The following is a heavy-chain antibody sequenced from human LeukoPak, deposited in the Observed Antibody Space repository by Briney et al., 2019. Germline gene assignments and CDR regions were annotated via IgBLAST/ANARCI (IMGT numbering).Heavy chain of an antibody. V-gene: IGHV3-11*01. CDR3: AREMDSTWNVPIDY. J-gene: IGHJ4*02. D-gene: IGHD1-1*01. Sequence: GGSLRLSCAASGFTFSDYYMSWVRQAPGKGLEWVAYVSDSGSTRYAVSVRGRFTVSRDGAKSSLFLQMNTLRAEDTAVYYCAREMDSTWNVPIDYGGQGTLVTVSS. CDR2: VSDSGSTR. CDR1: GFTFSDYY.